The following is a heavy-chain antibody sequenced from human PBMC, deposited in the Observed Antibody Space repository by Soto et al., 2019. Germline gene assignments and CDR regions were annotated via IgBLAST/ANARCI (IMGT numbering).Heavy chain of an antibody. CDR1: GFTFSSYG. Sequence: QVQLVESGGGVVQPGRSLRLSCAAPGFTFSSYGMHWVRQAPGKGLEWVAVIWYDGSNKYYADSVKGRFTISRDNSKNTLYLQMNSLRAEDTAVYYCARDHDYGSGYYFDYWGQGTLVTVSS. V-gene: IGHV3-33*01. CDR3: ARDHDYGSGYYFDY. D-gene: IGHD3-10*01. CDR2: IWYDGSNK. J-gene: IGHJ4*02.